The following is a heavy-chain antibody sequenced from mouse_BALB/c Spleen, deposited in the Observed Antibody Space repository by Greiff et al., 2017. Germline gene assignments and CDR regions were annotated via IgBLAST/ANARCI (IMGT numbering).Heavy chain of an antibody. V-gene: IGHV2-2*02. D-gene: IGHD1-1*01. J-gene: IGHJ4*01. CDR1: GFSLTSYG. CDR3: ARKPYGSSHYYAMDY. CDR2: IWSGGST. Sequence: VQLQQSGPGLVQPAQSLSITCTVSGFSLTSYGVHWVRQAPGKGLEWLGVIWSGGSTDYNAAFISRLSISKDNSKSQVFFKMNSLQANDTAIYYCARKPYGSSHYYAMDYWGQGTSVTVSS.